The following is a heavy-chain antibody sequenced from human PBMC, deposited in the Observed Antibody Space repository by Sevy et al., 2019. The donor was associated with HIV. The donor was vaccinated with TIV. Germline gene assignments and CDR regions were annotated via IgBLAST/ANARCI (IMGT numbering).Heavy chain of an antibody. Sequence: GESLKTSCKGSGYSFTSYWIGWVRQMPGKGLEWMGIIYPGDSDTRYSPSVQGQVTISADKSISTAYLQWSSLKASDTAMYYCARHGLTIFGVADYWGQGTLVTVSS. CDR2: IYPGDSDT. J-gene: IGHJ4*02. CDR3: ARHGLTIFGVADY. CDR1: GYSFTSYW. V-gene: IGHV5-51*01. D-gene: IGHD3-3*01.